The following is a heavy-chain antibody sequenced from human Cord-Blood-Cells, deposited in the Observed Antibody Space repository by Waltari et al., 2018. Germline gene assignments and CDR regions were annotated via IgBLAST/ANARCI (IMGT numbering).Heavy chain of an antibody. V-gene: IGHV4-38-2*02. CDR2: IYHSGST. D-gene: IGHD3-9*01. J-gene: IGHJ4*02. CDR1: GYSISSGYY. CDR3: ARDPPHYDILTGYYSEGYFDY. Sequence: QVQLQESGPGLVKPSETLSLTCAVSGYSISSGYYWGWIRRPPGKGLEWIGSIYHSGSTYYNPSLKSRVTISVDTSKNQFSLKLSSVTAADTAVYYCARDPPHYDILTGYYSEGYFDYWGQGTLVTVSS.